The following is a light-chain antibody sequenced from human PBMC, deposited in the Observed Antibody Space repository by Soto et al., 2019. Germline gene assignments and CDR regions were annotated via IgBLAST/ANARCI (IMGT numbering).Light chain of an antibody. V-gene: IGLV3-1*01. CDR2: QDS. J-gene: IGLJ2*01. CDR1: KLGEKY. Sequence: YELTQPPSVSVSPGQTASITCSGDKLGEKYTCWYQQKPGQSPVLVIYQDSKRPSGIPERFSGSNSGNTATLTISGTQAMDEADYYCQAWDSSTVVFGGGTKVTVL. CDR3: QAWDSSTVV.